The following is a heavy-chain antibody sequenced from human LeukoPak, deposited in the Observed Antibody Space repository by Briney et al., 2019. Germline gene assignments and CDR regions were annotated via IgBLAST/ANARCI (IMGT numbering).Heavy chain of an antibody. Sequence: SETLSLTCAVSGYSISSGYYWGWIRQPPGKGLEWIGSIYHSGSTYYNPSLRSRVTISVDTSKNQFSLKLSSVTAADTAVYYCTRGSIAYYYMDVWGKGTTVTISS. J-gene: IGHJ6*03. D-gene: IGHD3-22*01. V-gene: IGHV4-38-2*01. CDR1: GYSISSGYY. CDR2: IYHSGST. CDR3: TRGSIAYYYMDV.